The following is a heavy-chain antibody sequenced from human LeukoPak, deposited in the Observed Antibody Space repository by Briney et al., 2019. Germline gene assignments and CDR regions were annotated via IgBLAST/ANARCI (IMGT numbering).Heavy chain of an antibody. J-gene: IGHJ4*02. CDR1: GGSISSSSYY. V-gene: IGHV4-39*07. D-gene: IGHD3-16*02. Sequence: SETLSLTCTVSGGSISSSSYYWGWIRQPPGKGLEWIRSIYYSGSTYYNPSLKSRVTISVDTSKNQFSLKLSSVTAADTAVYYCARAREGFPLGAYFDYWGQGTLVTVSS. CDR2: IYYSGST. CDR3: ARAREGFPLGAYFDY.